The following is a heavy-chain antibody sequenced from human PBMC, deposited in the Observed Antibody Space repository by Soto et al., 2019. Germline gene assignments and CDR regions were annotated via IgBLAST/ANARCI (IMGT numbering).Heavy chain of an antibody. V-gene: IGHV4-39*01. CDR1: GGSISSSSYY. CDR2: IYYSGST. J-gene: IGHJ4*02. CDR3: PKSWELLRSSYYFAY. Sequence: PSETLSLTCTVSGGSISSSSYYWGWIRQPPGKGLEWIGSIYYSGSTYYNPSLKSRVTISVDTSKNQFSLKLSSVTAADTAVYYCPKSWELLRSSYYFAYWGQGTLVTVSS. D-gene: IGHD1-26*01.